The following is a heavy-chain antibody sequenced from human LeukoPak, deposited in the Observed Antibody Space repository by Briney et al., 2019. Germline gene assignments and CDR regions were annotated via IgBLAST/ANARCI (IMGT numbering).Heavy chain of an antibody. CDR2: INHSGST. J-gene: IGHJ6*02. V-gene: IGHV4-34*01. Sequence: PSETLSLTCTVSGVSISSYYWSWIRQPPGKGLEWIGEINHSGSTNYNPSLKSRVTISVDTSKNQFSLKLSSVTAADTAVYYCARYCSSTSCYDYYYYGMDVWGQGTTVTVSS. CDR3: ARYCSSTSCYDYYYYGMDV. CDR1: GVSISSYY. D-gene: IGHD2-2*01.